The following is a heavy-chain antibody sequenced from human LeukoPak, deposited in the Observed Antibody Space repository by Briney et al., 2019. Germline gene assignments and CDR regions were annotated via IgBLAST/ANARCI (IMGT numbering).Heavy chain of an antibody. Sequence: GGSLRLSCAPSGFTFDNFAMTWVRQAPGKGLEWVSEITGSGGSTYYADSVKGRFTISRDNSKNTLYLQMNSLRAEDTAIYDCARELFDFEYWGQGTLVTVSS. CDR3: ARELFDFEY. CDR2: ITGSGGST. V-gene: IGHV3-23*01. CDR1: GFTFDNFA. J-gene: IGHJ4*02. D-gene: IGHD3-10*01.